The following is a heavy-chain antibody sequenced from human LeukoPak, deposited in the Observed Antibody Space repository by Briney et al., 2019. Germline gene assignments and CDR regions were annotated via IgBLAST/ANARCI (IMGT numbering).Heavy chain of an antibody. V-gene: IGHV4-31*03. CDR3: ARAPGDNWFDP. J-gene: IGHJ5*02. CDR2: IFYTGST. Sequence: SQTLSLTCTVSGGSISSGGYYCSWIRQRPGTGLEWIGYIFYTGSTYYNPSLKSRVTISVDTSKNQFSLKLSSVTAADTAVYYCARAPGDNWFDPWGQGTLVTVSS. CDR1: GGSISSGGYY.